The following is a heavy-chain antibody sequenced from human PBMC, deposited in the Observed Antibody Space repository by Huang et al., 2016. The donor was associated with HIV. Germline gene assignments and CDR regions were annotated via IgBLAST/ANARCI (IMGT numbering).Heavy chain of an antibody. J-gene: IGHJ4*02. D-gene: IGHD4-4*01. V-gene: IGHV1-69*13. CDR1: GGPFRSYS. CDR2: CRPVCEAP. CDR3: ARGSLEYSVSSSLDY. Sequence: QVQLLQSGAEVKKPGSSVKVSCKASGGPFRSYSIAWVRQAPGQGIEWMASCRPVCEAPNDAQKLQGRVRVTGDESTSTVYMELRDLRPDDTAVYCCARGSLEYSVSSSLDYWGQGTHVTVSS.